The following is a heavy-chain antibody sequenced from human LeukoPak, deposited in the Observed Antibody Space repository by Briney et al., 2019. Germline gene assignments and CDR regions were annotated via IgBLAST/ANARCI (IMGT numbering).Heavy chain of an antibody. J-gene: IGHJ5*02. V-gene: IGHV3-21*01. Sequence: GGSLRLSCAASGFTFSSYSMNWVRQAPGKGLEWVSSISSSSSYIYYADSVKGRFTISRDNAKNSLYLQMNCLRAEDTAVYYCARGVVVVPAARWFDPWGQGTLVTVSS. CDR2: ISSSSSYI. CDR1: GFTFSSYS. D-gene: IGHD2-2*01. CDR3: ARGVVVVPAARWFDP.